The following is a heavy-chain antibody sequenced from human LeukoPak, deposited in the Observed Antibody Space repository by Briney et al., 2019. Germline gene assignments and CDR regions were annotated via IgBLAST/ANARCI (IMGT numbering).Heavy chain of an antibody. V-gene: IGHV3-48*03. J-gene: IGHJ4*02. D-gene: IGHD3-16*02. CDR3: ARDQNHYVWGTYRYNPFDY. Sequence: GGSLRLSCAASGFTFSSYEMNWVRQAPGQGLEWISYISSSGTIYYADSVKRRFTISRDNAKNSLYLEMYSLRDEDTAVYYCARDQNHYVWGTYRYNPFDYWGQGTLVTVSS. CDR1: GFTFSSYE. CDR2: ISSSGTI.